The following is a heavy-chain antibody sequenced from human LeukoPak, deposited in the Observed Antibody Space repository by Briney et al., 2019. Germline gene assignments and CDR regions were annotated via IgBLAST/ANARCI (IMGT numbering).Heavy chain of an antibody. D-gene: IGHD6-13*01. J-gene: IGHJ6*02. CDR3: ARRLTSSSWFYGMDV. CDR2: IHNSGST. Sequence: SETLSLTCTVSGGSLSRYYWSWIRQPPGKGLEWIGWLGYIHNSGSTSYSPSLRSRVSISVHTSKNQISLTLNSVTAADTAVYFCARRLTSSSWFYGMDVWGQGTTVTVSS. CDR1: GGSLSRYY. V-gene: IGHV4-4*09.